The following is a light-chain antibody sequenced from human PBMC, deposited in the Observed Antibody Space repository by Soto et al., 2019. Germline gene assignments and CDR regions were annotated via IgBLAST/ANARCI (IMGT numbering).Light chain of an antibody. CDR3: SSYSGSDNPWV. V-gene: IGLV2-8*01. CDR2: EVT. J-gene: IGLJ3*02. Sequence: QSALTQPPSASGSPGQSXXXSCTGTSSDVGGYNYVSWYQQHPGKAPKLMIYEVTRRPSGVPDRFSGSKSGNTASLTVSGLQTEDEAEYYCSSYSGSDNPWVFGGGTKLTVL. CDR1: SSDVGGYNY.